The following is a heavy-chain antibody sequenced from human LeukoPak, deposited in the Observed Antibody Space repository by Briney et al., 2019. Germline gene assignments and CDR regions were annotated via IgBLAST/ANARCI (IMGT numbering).Heavy chain of an antibody. V-gene: IGHV3-30-3*01. Sequence: TGGSLRLSCAASGFTFSSYAMHWARQAPGKGLEWVAVISYDGSNKYYADSVKGRFTISRDNSKNTLYLQMNSLRAEDTAVYYCARDSTGGDPPLGYWGQGTLVTVSS. CDR1: GFTFSSYA. D-gene: IGHD4-17*01. CDR3: ARDSTGGDPPLGY. CDR2: ISYDGSNK. J-gene: IGHJ4*02.